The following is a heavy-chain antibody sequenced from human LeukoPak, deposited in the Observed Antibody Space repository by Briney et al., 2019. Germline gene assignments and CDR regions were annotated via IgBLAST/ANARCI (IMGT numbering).Heavy chain of an antibody. CDR2: INPNSGGT. D-gene: IGHD3-22*01. CDR1: GYTFTGYY. V-gene: IGHV1-2*02. Sequence: GASVKVSCKASGYTFTGYYMHWVRQAPGQGLEWMGWINPNSGGTNYAQKFQGRVTMTRDTSISTAYMELSRLRPDDTAVYYCAREYYDSSGAMWAFDIWGQGTMVTVSS. J-gene: IGHJ3*02. CDR3: AREYYDSSGAMWAFDI.